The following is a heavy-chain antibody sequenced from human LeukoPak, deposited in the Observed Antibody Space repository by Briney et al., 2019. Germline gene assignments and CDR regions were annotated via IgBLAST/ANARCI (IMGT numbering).Heavy chain of an antibody. CDR3: AKDRTHRRYYDSTGYYNQYDY. Sequence: PGGSLRLSCVASEFIFSNFAMSWVRQAPEKGLEWVSTISGNAAATYYGDSVKGRFTISRDNSRNTLYLQMNSLRAEDTAIYYCAKDRTHRRYYDSTGYYNQYDYWGQGALVTVSS. V-gene: IGHV3-23*01. J-gene: IGHJ4*02. CDR1: EFIFSNFA. CDR2: ISGNAAAT. D-gene: IGHD3-22*01.